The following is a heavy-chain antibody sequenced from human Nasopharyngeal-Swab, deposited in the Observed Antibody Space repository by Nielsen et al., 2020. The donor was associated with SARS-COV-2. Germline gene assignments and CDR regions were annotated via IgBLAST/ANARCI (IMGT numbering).Heavy chain of an antibody. J-gene: IGHJ5*02. CDR2: IYYSGST. CDR3: ASPSGYSSSWYRADWFDP. Sequence: RQAPGKGLEWIGSIYYSGSTYYNPSLKSRVTISVDTSKNQFSLKLSSVTAADTAVYYCASPSGYSSSWYRADWFDPWGQGILVTVSS. D-gene: IGHD6-13*01. V-gene: IGHV4-39*01.